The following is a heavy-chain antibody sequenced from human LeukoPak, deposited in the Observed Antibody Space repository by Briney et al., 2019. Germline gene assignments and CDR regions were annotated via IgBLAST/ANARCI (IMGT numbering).Heavy chain of an antibody. CDR1: GFTFSSYG. CDR2: ISYDGSNK. D-gene: IGHD6-13*01. J-gene: IGHJ4*02. Sequence: GGSLRLSCAASGFTFSSYGMHWVRQAPGKGLEWVAVISYDGSNKYYADSVKGRFTISRDNSKNTLYLQMNSLRAEDTAVYHCARAIAAAGKTRYYFDYWGQGTLVTVSS. V-gene: IGHV3-30*03. CDR3: ARAIAAAGKTRYYFDY.